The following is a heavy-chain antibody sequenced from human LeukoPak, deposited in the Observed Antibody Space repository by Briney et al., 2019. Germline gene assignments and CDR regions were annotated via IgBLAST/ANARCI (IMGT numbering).Heavy chain of an antibody. CDR1: GGSISSGSYY. CDR3: AREGSIVVVTATTGAFDI. Sequence: PSQTLSLTCTVSGGSISSGSYYWSWIRQPAGKGLEWIGRIYTSGSTNYNPSLKSRVTISVDTSKNQFSLKLSSVTAADTAVYYCAREGSIVVVTATTGAFDIWGQGTMVTVSS. J-gene: IGHJ3*02. D-gene: IGHD2-21*02. V-gene: IGHV4-61*02. CDR2: IYTSGST.